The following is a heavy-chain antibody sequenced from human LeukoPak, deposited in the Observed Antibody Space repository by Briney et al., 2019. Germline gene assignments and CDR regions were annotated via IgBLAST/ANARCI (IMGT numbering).Heavy chain of an antibody. CDR3: ARESRSSSQHY. V-gene: IGHV4-38-2*02. CDR2: IYHSGIT. CDR1: GYSISSGYY. J-gene: IGHJ4*02. D-gene: IGHD6-13*01. Sequence: PSETLSLTCTVSGYSISSGYYWGWIRQPPGKGLDWIGIIYHSGITYYNPSLKSRVTISVDTSKNQFSLKLSSVTAADTAVYYCARESRSSSQHYWGQGTLVTVSS.